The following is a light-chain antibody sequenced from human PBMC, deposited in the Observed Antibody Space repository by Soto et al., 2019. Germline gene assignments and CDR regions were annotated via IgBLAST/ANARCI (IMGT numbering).Light chain of an antibody. CDR2: EGD. Sequence: QSALTQPASVSGSPGQSITIFCTGTSSDVGNYNLVSWYQHHPGEAPQLIVFEGDKRPSGVSNRFSASKSGNTASLTISGLQAEDEADYYCCSYAGSNTYVFGTATKLTVL. CDR3: CSYAGSNTYV. V-gene: IGLV2-23*01. CDR1: SSDVGNYNL. J-gene: IGLJ1*01.